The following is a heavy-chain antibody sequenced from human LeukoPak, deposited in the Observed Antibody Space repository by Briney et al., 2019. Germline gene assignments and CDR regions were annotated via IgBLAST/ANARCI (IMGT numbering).Heavy chain of an antibody. V-gene: IGHV3-74*01. CDR2: INSDGSST. J-gene: IGHJ4*02. CDR3: ARGPSGWGSLDS. CDR1: GFTFSSYW. D-gene: IGHD7-27*01. Sequence: GGSLRLSCAASGFTFSSYWMHWVRQAPGKGLVWVSRINSDGSSTDYADSVKGRFTISRDNAKNTLYLQVKSLRAEDTAVYYCARGPSGWGSLDSWGQGTLVTVSS.